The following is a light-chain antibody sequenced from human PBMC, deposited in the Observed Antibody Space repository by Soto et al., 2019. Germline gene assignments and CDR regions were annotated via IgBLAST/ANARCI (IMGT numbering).Light chain of an antibody. CDR2: KAS. J-gene: IGKJ1*01. Sequence: DIHITQSPPTLSASAGARAPITCRARSSISSWLAWYQQKPGKAPKLLIYKASSLESGVPSRFSGSGSGTEITLTIISLQPDDFATDYCQQYNSYSWTFGQGAKVDIK. CDR1: SSISSW. CDR3: QQYNSYSWT. V-gene: IGKV1-5*03.